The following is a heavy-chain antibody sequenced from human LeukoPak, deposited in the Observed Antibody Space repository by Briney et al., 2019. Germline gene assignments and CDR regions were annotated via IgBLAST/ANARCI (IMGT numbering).Heavy chain of an antibody. CDR1: GFTFSSYE. Sequence: PGGSLRLSCAASGFTFSSYEMNWVRQAPGKGLEWVSYISSSGSTIYYADSVKGRFTISRDNAKNSLYLLMNSLRAEDTAVYYCARDSQSSGWYRGFDYWGQGTLVTVSS. CDR2: ISSSGSTI. D-gene: IGHD6-19*01. J-gene: IGHJ4*02. V-gene: IGHV3-48*03. CDR3: ARDSQSSGWYRGFDY.